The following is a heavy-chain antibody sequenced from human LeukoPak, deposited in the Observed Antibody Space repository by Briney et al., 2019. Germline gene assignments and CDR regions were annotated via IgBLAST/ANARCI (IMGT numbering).Heavy chain of an antibody. J-gene: IGHJ5*02. V-gene: IGHV3-15*07. CDR2: IRSNSDGGTI. CDR1: GFTFSNAW. CDR3: ATDFYDTT. D-gene: IGHD3-22*01. Sequence: PGGSLRLSCATSGFTFSNAWMNWVRQAPGKGLEWVGRIRSNSDGGTIDYAAPVKGRFTLSRDDSKTTLYLQMNSLQTEDTAVYYCATDFYDTTWGQGALVTVSS.